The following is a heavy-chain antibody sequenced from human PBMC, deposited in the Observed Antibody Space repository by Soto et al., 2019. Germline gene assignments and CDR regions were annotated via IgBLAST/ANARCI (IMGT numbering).Heavy chain of an antibody. Sequence: QVQLVQSGAEVKKPGASVKVSCKASGYNFTSYAMHWVRQAPGQRLEWMGWINAGNGNTKYSQKFQGRVTITRDTSASTAYMELSSLRSEDTAVYYCAAENRYSGSWGFDYLGQGTLVTVSS. CDR2: INAGNGNT. J-gene: IGHJ4*02. CDR3: AAENRYSGSWGFDY. D-gene: IGHD1-26*01. V-gene: IGHV1-3*01. CDR1: GYNFTSYA.